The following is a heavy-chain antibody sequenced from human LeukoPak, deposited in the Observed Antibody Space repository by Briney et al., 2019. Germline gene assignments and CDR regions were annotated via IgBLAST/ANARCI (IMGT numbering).Heavy chain of an antibody. CDR1: GYSFTSYW. Sequence: EESLKISCKGSGYSFTSYWISWVRQMPGKGLEWMGRIDPSDSYTNYSPSFQGHVTISADKSISTAYLQWSSLKASDTAMYYCARREGDWFDPWGQGTLVTVSS. V-gene: IGHV5-10-1*01. CDR2: IDPSDSYT. J-gene: IGHJ5*02. CDR3: ARREGDWFDP.